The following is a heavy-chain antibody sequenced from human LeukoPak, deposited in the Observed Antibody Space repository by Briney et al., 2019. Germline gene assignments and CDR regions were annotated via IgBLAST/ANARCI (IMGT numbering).Heavy chain of an antibody. CDR2: IWYDGSHK. D-gene: IGHD5-18*01. J-gene: IGHJ4*02. CDR3: ARDRVRLGYSYGYDY. Sequence: QPGRSLRLSCAASGFTFSSYGMHWVRQAPGKGLEWVAVIWYDGSHKYYADSVKGRFTISRDNSKNTLYLQMNSLRAEDTAVYYCARDRVRLGYSYGYDYWGQGTLVTVSS. CDR1: GFTFSSYG. V-gene: IGHV3-33*01.